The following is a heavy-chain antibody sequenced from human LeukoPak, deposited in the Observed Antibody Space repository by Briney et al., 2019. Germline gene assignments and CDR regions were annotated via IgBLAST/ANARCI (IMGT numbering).Heavy chain of an antibody. Sequence: PSETLSLTCTVSGVSIRSSTYYWGWLRQPPGKGLEWIASIYAGGSTYYNPSLESRVTISADTSKNQFSLKWSSVTAADTAVYYCARPVAARIAVADDWGQGTLVTVSS. CDR3: ARPVAARIAVADD. J-gene: IGHJ4*02. CDR1: GVSIRSSTYY. V-gene: IGHV4-39*01. CDR2: IYAGGST. D-gene: IGHD6-13*01.